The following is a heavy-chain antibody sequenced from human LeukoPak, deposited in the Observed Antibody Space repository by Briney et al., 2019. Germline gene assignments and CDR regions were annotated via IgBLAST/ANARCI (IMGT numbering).Heavy chain of an antibody. V-gene: IGHV3-9*01. Sequence: GGSLRLSCAASGFTFDDYAMHWVRQAPGKGLEWVSSISWNSGSIVYADSVKGRFTISRHNAKNSLYLQMNSLRADDTAVYYCARAQNHDILTGALDYWGQGTLVTVSS. J-gene: IGHJ4*02. CDR1: GFTFDDYA. D-gene: IGHD3-9*01. CDR2: ISWNSGSI. CDR3: ARAQNHDILTGALDY.